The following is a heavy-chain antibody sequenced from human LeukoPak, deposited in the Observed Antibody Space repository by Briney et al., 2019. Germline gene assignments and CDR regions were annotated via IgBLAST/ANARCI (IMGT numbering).Heavy chain of an antibody. CDR2: INHSGST. Sequence: SETLSLTCAVYGGSFSGYYWSWIRQPPGKGLEWIGEINHSGSTNYNPSLKSRVTISVDTSKNQFSLKPSSVTAADTAVYYCASNSFDYYGSGSYSVDHWGQGTLVTVSS. D-gene: IGHD3-10*01. CDR1: GGSFSGYY. CDR3: ASNSFDYYGSGSYSVDH. V-gene: IGHV4-34*01. J-gene: IGHJ4*02.